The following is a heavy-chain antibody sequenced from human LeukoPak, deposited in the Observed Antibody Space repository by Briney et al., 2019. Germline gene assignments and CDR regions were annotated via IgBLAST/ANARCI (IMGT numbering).Heavy chain of an antibody. J-gene: IGHJ4*02. CDR3: ARGYSYGFPLDF. CDR2: IYHSGST. D-gene: IGHD5-18*01. Sequence: PSETLSLTCAVSGGSISSNNWWSWVRQPPGKGLEWIGEIYHSGSTNYNPSLKSRVTISVDKSKNLFSLKLSSVTAAGSAVYYCARGYSYGFPLDFWGQGTLVTVSS. V-gene: IGHV4-4*02. CDR1: GGSISSNNW.